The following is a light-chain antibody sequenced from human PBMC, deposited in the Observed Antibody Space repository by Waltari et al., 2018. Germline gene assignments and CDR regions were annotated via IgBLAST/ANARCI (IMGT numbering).Light chain of an antibody. CDR3: CSYAANKVV. Sequence: QSDLTQPRSVSGFPEQSVTISCTGSSGDGGGSTSVSWYQQSQGKAPKLIIHDVSKRPSRVPDRFSGSMSDNTASLTVSGLQAEDEADYFCCSYAANKVVFGGGTRLTVL. V-gene: IGLV2-11*01. J-gene: IGLJ2*01. CDR1: SGDGGGSTS. CDR2: DVS.